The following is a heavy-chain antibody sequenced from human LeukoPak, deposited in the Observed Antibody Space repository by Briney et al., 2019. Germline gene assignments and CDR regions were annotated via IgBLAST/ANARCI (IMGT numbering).Heavy chain of an antibody. CDR1: GGTFSSYA. Sequence: SVKVSCKASGGTFSSYAISWVRQAPGQGLEWMGGIIPIFGTANYAQKFQGRVTITADESTSTAYMELSSLRSEDTAVYYCARGVKPQLWLPFDYWGQGTLVTVSS. CDR3: ARGVKPQLWLPFDY. J-gene: IGHJ4*02. D-gene: IGHD5-18*01. CDR2: IIPIFGTA. V-gene: IGHV1-69*13.